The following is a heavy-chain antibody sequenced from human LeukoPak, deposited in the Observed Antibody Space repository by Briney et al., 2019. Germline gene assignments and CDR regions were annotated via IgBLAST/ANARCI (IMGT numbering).Heavy chain of an antibody. CDR1: GYTFTSYG. J-gene: IGHJ5*02. CDR3: ARSSHAVLLWFGELLPGYNWFDP. V-gene: IGHV1-18*01. D-gene: IGHD3-10*01. CDR2: ISAYNGNT. Sequence: GASVKVSCKASGYTFTSYGISWVRQAPGQGLEWMGWISAYNGNTNYAQKLQGRVTMTTDTSTSTAYMELRSLRSDDTAVYYCARSSHAVLLWFGELLPGYNWFDPWGQGTLVTVSS.